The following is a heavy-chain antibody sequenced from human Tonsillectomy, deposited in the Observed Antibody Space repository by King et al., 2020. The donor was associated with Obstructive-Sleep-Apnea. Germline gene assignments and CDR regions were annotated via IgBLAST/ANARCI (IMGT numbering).Heavy chain of an antibody. CDR1: GYTLTELS. Sequence: QLVQSGAEVKKPGASVKVSCKVSGYTLTELSMHWVRQAPGKGLEWMGGFDPEDGETIYAQKFQGRVTMTEDTSTDTAYMELSSLRSEDTAVYYCATVGDEENLDRRWIQSDYYFDYWGQGTLVTVSS. CDR3: ATVGDEENLDRRWIQSDYYFDY. J-gene: IGHJ4*02. D-gene: IGHD5-18*01. V-gene: IGHV1-24*01. CDR2: FDPEDGET.